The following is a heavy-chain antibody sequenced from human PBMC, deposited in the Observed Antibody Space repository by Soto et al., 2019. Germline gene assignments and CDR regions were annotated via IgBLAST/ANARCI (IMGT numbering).Heavy chain of an antibody. D-gene: IGHD6-13*01. CDR2: ISGSGGST. J-gene: IGHJ4*02. V-gene: IGHV3-23*01. CDR3: AKDYRYSSSWYRGY. Sequence: EVQMLESGGGLVQPGGSLRLSCAASGFTFSSYAMSWVRQAPGKGLEWVSAISGSGGSTYYADSVKGRFTISRDNSKNTLYLQMNSLRAEDTAVYYCAKDYRYSSSWYRGYWGQGTLVTVSS. CDR1: GFTFSSYA.